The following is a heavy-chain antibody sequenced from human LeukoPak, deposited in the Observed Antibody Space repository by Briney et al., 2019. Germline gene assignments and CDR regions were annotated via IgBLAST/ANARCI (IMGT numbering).Heavy chain of an antibody. J-gene: IGHJ4*02. CDR2: ISGSGGST. CDR3: AKEQTGTDLGY. V-gene: IGHV3-23*01. D-gene: IGHD1-1*01. Sequence: GGSLRLSCAASGFTFSSYAMSWVRQAPGKGLEWVSAISGSGGSTYYADSVKGRFTSSSDNSKNTLYLQMNSLRAEDTAVYYCAKEQTGTDLGYWGQGTLVTVSS. CDR1: GFTFSSYA.